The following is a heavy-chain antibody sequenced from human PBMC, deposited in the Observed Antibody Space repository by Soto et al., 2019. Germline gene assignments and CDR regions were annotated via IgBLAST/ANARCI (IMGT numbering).Heavy chain of an antibody. CDR2: LYDVDGT. CDR3: ASRHEREHAYDV. V-gene: IGHV3-53*01. CDR1: GLTVSGKKY. J-gene: IGHJ3*01. Sequence: DVQLVESGGGLIQPGESLRLSCAAFGLTVSGKKYVAWLRQAPGKGLEWVSALYDVDGTYYADSVKGRFTTSRDSAKTTVYLQMNGLRPDDTAVYYCASRHEREHAYDVWGQGTTVTVSS. D-gene: IGHD1-1*01.